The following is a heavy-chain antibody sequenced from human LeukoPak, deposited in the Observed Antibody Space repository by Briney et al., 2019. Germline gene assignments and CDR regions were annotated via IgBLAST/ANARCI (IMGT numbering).Heavy chain of an antibody. CDR2: ISTYNSNI. CDR1: GYTFTTFG. Sequence: ASVKVSCKASGYTFTTFGFTWVRQAPGQGLEWLGWISTYNSNINYAQKFQDRLTLTTDTSTNTAYMELSSPRFDDTAKYYCTRGRLPADAFDVWGQGTLVTVSS. D-gene: IGHD2-2*01. CDR3: TRGRLPADAFDV. V-gene: IGHV1-18*01. J-gene: IGHJ3*01.